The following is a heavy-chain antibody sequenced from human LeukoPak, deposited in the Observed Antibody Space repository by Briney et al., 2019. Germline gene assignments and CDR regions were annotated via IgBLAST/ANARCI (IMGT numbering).Heavy chain of an antibody. Sequence: GASVKVSCKASGYTFTNYYMHWVRQAPGQGLEGMGWINPNSGDTNYAQKFQGRVTMTRDTSISTAYMELSRLRSDDTAVYYCARAGLVVIPDIWGQGTLVTVSS. CDR1: GYTFTNYY. J-gene: IGHJ4*02. D-gene: IGHD2-8*02. CDR3: ARAGLVVIPDI. CDR2: INPNSGDT. V-gene: IGHV1-2*02.